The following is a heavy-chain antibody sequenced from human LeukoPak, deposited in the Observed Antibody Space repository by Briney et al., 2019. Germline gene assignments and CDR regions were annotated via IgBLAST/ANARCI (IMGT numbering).Heavy chain of an antibody. D-gene: IGHD5-18*01. V-gene: IGHV4-4*07. CDR1: GNSFGDYY. J-gene: IGHJ3*02. CDR3: AKGLTWIQLWVDAFDI. CDR2: IYTSGST. Sequence: PSETLSLTCTVSGNSFGDYYWSWIRQPAGKGLEWIGRIYTSGSTTYNPSLKSRVTMSVDTSKSQFSLNLMSVTAADTAVYYCAKGLTWIQLWVDAFDIWGQGTMVTVSS.